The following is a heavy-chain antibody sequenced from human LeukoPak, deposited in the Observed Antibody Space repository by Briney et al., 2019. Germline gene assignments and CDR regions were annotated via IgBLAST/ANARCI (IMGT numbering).Heavy chain of an antibody. D-gene: IGHD6-13*01. J-gene: IGHJ4*02. CDR1: GFTFDDYA. CDR2: ISWNSGSV. Sequence: GGSLRLSCAASGFTFDDYAMHWVRQAPGKSLEWVSGISWNSGSVGYADSVKGRFTISRDNAKNSLYLQMNSLRAEDTALYYCAKTKRGAAAFDYWGQGTLVTVSS. V-gene: IGHV3-9*01. CDR3: AKTKRGAAAFDY.